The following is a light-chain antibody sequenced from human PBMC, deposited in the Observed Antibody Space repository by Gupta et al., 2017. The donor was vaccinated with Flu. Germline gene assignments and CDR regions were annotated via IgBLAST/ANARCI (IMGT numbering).Light chain of an antibody. V-gene: IGLV2-14*01. J-gene: IGLJ2*01. CDR3: SAYTSSSTLV. CDR1: SSDVGGYNY. Sequence: QSALTQPASVSGSPGQSITTSCPGTSSDVGGYNYVSWYQQHPGKAPRLMIYEVTNRPSGVSNRFSGSKSGNTASLTISGLHAEDEADYYCSAYTSSSTLVFGGGTKLTVL. CDR2: EVT.